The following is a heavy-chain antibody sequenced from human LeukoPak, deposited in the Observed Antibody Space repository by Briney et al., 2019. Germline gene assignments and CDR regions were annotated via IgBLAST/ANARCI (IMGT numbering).Heavy chain of an antibody. V-gene: IGHV4-39*07. D-gene: IGHD3-22*01. CDR1: GGSISSSSYY. Sequence: SETLSLTCTVSGGSISSSSYYWGWIRQPPGKGLEWIGSIHYSGSTYYNPSLKSRVTISVDTSKNQFSLKLSSVTAADTAVYYCARGPHYYDSSGYYLGWFDPWGQGTLVTVSS. J-gene: IGHJ5*02. CDR3: ARGPHYYDSSGYYLGWFDP. CDR2: IHYSGST.